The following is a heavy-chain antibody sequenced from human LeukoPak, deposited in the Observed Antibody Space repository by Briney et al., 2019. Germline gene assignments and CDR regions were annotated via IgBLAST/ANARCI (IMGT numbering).Heavy chain of an antibody. D-gene: IGHD3-10*01. V-gene: IGHV7-4-1*02. J-gene: IGHJ4*02. CDR3: ATTTYYYGSGPAEGCFDY. Sequence: ASVKVSCKASGYTFTSYAINWVRQAPGQGLEWMGWINTNTGNPTYAQGFTGRFVFSLDTSVSTAYLQISSLKAEDTAVYYCATTTYYYGSGPAEGCFDYWGQGTLVTVPS. CDR2: INTNTGNP. CDR1: GYTFTSYA.